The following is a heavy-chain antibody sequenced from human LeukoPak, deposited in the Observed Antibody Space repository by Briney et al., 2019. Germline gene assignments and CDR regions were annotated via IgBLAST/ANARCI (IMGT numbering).Heavy chain of an antibody. D-gene: IGHD2-2*01. V-gene: IGHV4-34*01. CDR2: INHGGST. J-gene: IGHJ5*02. Sequence: SETLSLTCAVYGGSFSGYYWSWIRQPPGKGLEWIGEINHGGSTNYNPSLKSRVTISVDTSKNQFSLKLSSVTAADTAVYYCATENIVVVPAAAYNWFDPWGQATLVTVSS. CDR3: ATENIVVVPAAAYNWFDP. CDR1: GGSFSGYY.